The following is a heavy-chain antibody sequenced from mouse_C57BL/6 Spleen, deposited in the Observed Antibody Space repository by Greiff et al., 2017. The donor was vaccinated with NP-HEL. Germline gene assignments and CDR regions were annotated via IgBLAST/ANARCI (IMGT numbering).Heavy chain of an antibody. CDR1: GYAFTNYL. Sequence: VKLMESGAELVRPGTSVKVSCKASGYAFTNYLIEWVKQRPGQGLEWIGVINPGSGGTNYNEKFKGKATLTADKSSSTAYMQLSSLTSEDSAVYFCARSDYGSYFDYWGQGTTLTVSS. D-gene: IGHD1-1*01. CDR3: ARSDYGSYFDY. V-gene: IGHV1-54*01. J-gene: IGHJ2*01. CDR2: INPGSGGT.